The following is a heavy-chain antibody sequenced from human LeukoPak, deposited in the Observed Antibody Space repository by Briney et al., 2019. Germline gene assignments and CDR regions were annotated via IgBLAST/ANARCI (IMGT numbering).Heavy chain of an antibody. CDR2: INPRGVST. D-gene: IGHD4-17*01. CDR3: ARDPGGDYSSGRGGGENWFDP. J-gene: IGHJ5*02. V-gene: IGHV1-46*01. CDR1: GYTFTKFY. Sequence: GASVQVSCKASGYTFTKFYIHWVRQTPGQGLEWMGIINPRGVSTSYAQKYQDRVTMTRDTSTSTVYMELSSLRSEDTAVYYCARDPGGDYSSGRGGGENWFDPWGQGTLVTVSS.